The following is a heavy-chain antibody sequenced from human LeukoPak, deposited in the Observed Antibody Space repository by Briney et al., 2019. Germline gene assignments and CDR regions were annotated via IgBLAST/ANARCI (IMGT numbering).Heavy chain of an antibody. V-gene: IGHV3-23*01. J-gene: IGHJ3*02. CDR2: ISDSGETT. D-gene: IGHD6-13*01. CDR3: ARDNSHSRIYSTRGNAFDI. CDR1: GFTFSSYA. Sequence: GGSLRLSCAASGFTFSSYAMSWVRQVPGKGLAWVSTISDSGETTYSADSVKGRFTISRDNSKNTLYLQMNSLRAKDTAVYYCARDNSHSRIYSTRGNAFDIWGQGTMVAVSS.